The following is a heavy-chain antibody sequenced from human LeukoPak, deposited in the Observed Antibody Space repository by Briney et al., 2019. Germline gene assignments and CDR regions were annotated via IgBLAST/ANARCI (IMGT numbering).Heavy chain of an antibody. CDR3: ARGYYGSSGFDY. V-gene: IGHV5-51*01. D-gene: IGHD3-10*01. J-gene: IGHJ4*02. CDR1: GYNFTSYW. CDR2: LYPGDSDT. Sequence: SGESLKISCKSSGYNFTSYWIGWVRQMPGKGPEWLGILYPGDSDTRYSPPFQGQVTISADKSISTAYLQWSSLQASDTAIYYCARGYYGSSGFDYWGQGTLVTVSS.